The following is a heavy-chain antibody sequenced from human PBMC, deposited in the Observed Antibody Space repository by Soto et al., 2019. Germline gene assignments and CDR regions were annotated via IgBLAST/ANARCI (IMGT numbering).Heavy chain of an antibody. CDR3: ARGCYCSSTSCPILPFDY. CDR1: GFTFSTYI. V-gene: IGHV3-21*01. J-gene: IGHJ4*02. D-gene: IGHD2-2*01. CDR2: ISSSSTYR. Sequence: EVQLVESGGGLVKPGGSLRLYCAASGFTFSTYIMNWVRQAQGKGLEWVSSISSSSTYRYYADSVKGRFTISRDNAKNSLYLQMNSLRAEDTAVYYCARGCYCSSTSCPILPFDYWGQGTLVTVSS.